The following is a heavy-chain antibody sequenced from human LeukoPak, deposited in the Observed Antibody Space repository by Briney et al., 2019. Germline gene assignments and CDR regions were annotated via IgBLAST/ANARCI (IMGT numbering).Heavy chain of an antibody. V-gene: IGHV1-2*02. CDR3: ARAGIHDYTCDY. J-gene: IGHJ4*02. Sequence: ASVKVSCKASGYTFTGYYMHWVRQAPGQGLEWMGWINPNSGGTNYAQKFQGRVTMARDTSISTAYMELSRLRSDDTAVYYCARAGIHDYTCDYWGQGTLVTVSS. D-gene: IGHD4-4*01. CDR2: INPNSGGT. CDR1: GYTFTGYY.